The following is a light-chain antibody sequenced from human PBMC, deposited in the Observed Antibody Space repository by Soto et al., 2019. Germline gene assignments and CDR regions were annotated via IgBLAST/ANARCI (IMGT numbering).Light chain of an antibody. Sequence: EIVLTQSPGTLSLSPGERATLWCRSSESISSSFLAWFQQKPGQAPRLLIHGASTRATGFPARFSGSGSGTDFTLTISSLQSEDFAVYYCQQYNNWPWTFGQGTKVDIK. CDR3: QQYNNWPWT. V-gene: IGKV3-15*01. CDR2: GAS. J-gene: IGKJ1*01. CDR1: ESISSS.